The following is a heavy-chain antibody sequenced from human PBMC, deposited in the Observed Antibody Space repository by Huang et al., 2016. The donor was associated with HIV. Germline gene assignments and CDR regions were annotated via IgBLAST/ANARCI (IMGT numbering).Heavy chain of an antibody. J-gene: IGHJ4*02. V-gene: IGHV3-74*01. CDR1: GFSISSYW. CDR3: ARDPRIQSWLNFFDY. Sequence: EVQLVESGGGLVQPGGSLRLSCAASGFSISSYWMHWVRQAPGKGLVWVERINSDWSSTSYADSVKGRFTISRDNAKNTLYLQRNSLRAEDTAVYYCARDPRIQSWLNFFDYWGQGTLVSVSS. CDR2: INSDWSST. D-gene: IGHD3-22*01.